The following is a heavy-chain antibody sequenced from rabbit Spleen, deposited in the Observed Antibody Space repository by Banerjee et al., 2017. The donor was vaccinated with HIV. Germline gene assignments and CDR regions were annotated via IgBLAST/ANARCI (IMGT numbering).Heavy chain of an antibody. CDR1: GFSFSDNYY. CDR3: ARDLTGVIGWNFGW. CDR2: IYTGSGAT. D-gene: IGHD1-1*01. V-gene: IGHV1S45*01. J-gene: IGHJ4*01. Sequence: QEQLVESGGGLVQPEGSLALTCTASGFSFSDNYYICWVRQAPGKGLEWIASIYTGSGATYYANWAKGRFTVSKASSTTVTLQLTSLTAADTATYFCARDLTGVIGWNFGWWGPGTLVTVS.